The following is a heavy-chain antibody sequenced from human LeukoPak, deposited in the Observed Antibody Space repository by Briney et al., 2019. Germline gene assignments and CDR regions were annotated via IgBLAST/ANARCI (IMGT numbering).Heavy chain of an antibody. CDR2: ISSSSYI. J-gene: IGHJ4*02. D-gene: IGHD6-6*01. V-gene: IGHV3-21*01. CDR3: ARGMYSSSSPFDY. CDR1: GFTFSSYS. Sequence: GGSLRLSCAASGFTFSSYSMNWVRQAPGKGLEWVSSISSSSYIYYADSVKGRFTISRDNAKNSLYLQMNSLRAEDTAVYYCARGMYSSSSPFDYWGQGTLVTVSS.